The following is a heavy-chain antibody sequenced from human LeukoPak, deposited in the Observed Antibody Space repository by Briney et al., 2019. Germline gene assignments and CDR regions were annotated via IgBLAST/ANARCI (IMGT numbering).Heavy chain of an antibody. CDR3: ARDHRDGYNYGAFDI. CDR2: IFYSGST. V-gene: IGHV4-59*01. CDR1: GDSIATYY. D-gene: IGHD5-24*01. J-gene: IGHJ3*02. Sequence: PSETLSLTCTVSGDSIATYYWSWIRQPPGRGLEWIGHIFYSGSTIYNPSLKTRVTISVDTSKNQFSLKLTSVIAADTAVYYCARDHRDGYNYGAFDIWGQGTVVTVSS.